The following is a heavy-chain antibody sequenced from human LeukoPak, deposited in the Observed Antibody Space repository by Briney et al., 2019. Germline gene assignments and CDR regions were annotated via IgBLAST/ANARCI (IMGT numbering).Heavy chain of an antibody. CDR2: IYYSGST. J-gene: IGHJ6*03. Sequence: SETLSLTCSVSGGSISSYYWSWIRQPPGKGLEWIGYIYYSGSTNYNPSLKSRVTISVDTSKNQFSLRLTSVTAADTAVYYCARDLRLSNYYYYYMDVWGKGTTVTVSS. CDR3: ARDLRLSNYYYYYMDV. V-gene: IGHV4-59*01. CDR1: GGSISSYY. D-gene: IGHD6-19*01.